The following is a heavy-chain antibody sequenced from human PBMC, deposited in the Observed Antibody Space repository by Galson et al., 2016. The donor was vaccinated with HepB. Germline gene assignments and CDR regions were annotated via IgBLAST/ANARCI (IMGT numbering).Heavy chain of an antibody. V-gene: IGHV3-48*01. Sequence: SLRLSCAASGFPFKNSIMNWVRQAPGRGLEWISSMSSHALSINYADSVKGRFAISRDDTRNSLYLQMHSLRGEDTALYYCARRYSDYFDYWGQGTLVTVSS. CDR2: MSSHALSI. J-gene: IGHJ4*02. CDR3: ARRYSDYFDY. D-gene: IGHD5-18*01. CDR1: GFPFKNSI.